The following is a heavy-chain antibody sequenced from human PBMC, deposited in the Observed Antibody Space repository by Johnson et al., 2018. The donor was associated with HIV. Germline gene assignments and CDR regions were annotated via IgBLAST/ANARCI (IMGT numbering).Heavy chain of an antibody. Sequence: VQLVESGGGLIQPGGSLRLSCAASGFTVSSNYMSWVRQAPGKGLEWVANIMQDGSENYYVDSVKGRFSISRDNAKNTLSLQMNSLRAEDTAVYYCARGYYYDSSGSDDAFDIWGQGTMVTVSS. V-gene: IGHV3-7*04. D-gene: IGHD3-22*01. J-gene: IGHJ3*02. CDR1: GFTVSSNY. CDR2: IMQDGSEN. CDR3: ARGYYYDSSGSDDAFDI.